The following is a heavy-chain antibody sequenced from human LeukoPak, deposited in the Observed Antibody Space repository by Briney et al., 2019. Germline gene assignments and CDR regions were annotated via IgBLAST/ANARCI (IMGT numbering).Heavy chain of an antibody. V-gene: IGHV1-2*02. CDR3: ARFGYSSGWETYGMDV. J-gene: IGHJ6*02. CDR1: GYTFTGYY. Sequence: GASVKVSCKASGYTFTGYYMHWVLQAPGQGLEWMGWINPNSGGTNYAQKFQGRVTMTRDTSISTAYMELSRLRSDDTAVYYCARFGYSSGWETYGMDVWGQGTTVTVSS. D-gene: IGHD6-19*01. CDR2: INPNSGGT.